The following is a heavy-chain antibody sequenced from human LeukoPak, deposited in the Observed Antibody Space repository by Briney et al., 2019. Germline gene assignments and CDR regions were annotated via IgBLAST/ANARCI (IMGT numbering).Heavy chain of an antibody. CDR2: ISAYNGNT. D-gene: IGHD6-13*01. Sequence: GASVKVSCKASGYTFTSYGISWVRQAPGQGLEWMGWISAYNGNTNYAQKLQGRVTMTTDTSTSTAYMELRSLRSDDTAVYYCARDGYLEGLIAAAGYYYYYGMDVWGQGTTVTVSS. V-gene: IGHV1-18*01. J-gene: IGHJ6*02. CDR3: ARDGYLEGLIAAAGYYYYYGMDV. CDR1: GYTFTSYG.